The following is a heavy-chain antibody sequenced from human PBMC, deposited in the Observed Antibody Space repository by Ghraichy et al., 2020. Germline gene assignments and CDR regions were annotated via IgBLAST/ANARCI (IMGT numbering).Heavy chain of an antibody. Sequence: GSLRLSCTVSLDSISRGYFWGWIRQPPGKGLEWIGSIFHSGTSYINPSLNSRVTISVDTSKNQFSLKLSSVTAADTAVYYCARVDKYFDYWGHGTLVTVSS. D-gene: IGHD3-22*01. J-gene: IGHJ4*01. V-gene: IGHV4-38-2*02. CDR2: IFHSGTS. CDR1: LDSISRGYF. CDR3: ARVDKYFDY.